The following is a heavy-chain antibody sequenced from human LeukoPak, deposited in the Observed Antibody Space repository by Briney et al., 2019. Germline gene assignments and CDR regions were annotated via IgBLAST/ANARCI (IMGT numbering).Heavy chain of an antibody. V-gene: IGHV3-7*01. D-gene: IGHD3-9*01. CDR2: IKQDGSEK. Sequence: QAGGSLRLSCAASGFTFSSYGMSWVRQAPGKGLEWVANIKQDGSEKYYVGSVKGRFTISRDNAKNSLYLQMNSLRAEDTAVYSCAKCLEHFDGFDYWGQGTLVTVSS. CDR3: AKCLEHFDGFDY. J-gene: IGHJ4*02. CDR1: GFTFSSYG.